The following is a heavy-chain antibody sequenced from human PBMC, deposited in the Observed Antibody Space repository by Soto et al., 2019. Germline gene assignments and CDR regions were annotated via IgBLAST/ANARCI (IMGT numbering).Heavy chain of an antibody. CDR3: AREVTGTTASLDY. CDR1: GFTFSSYS. D-gene: IGHD1-7*01. CDR2: ISSSSSYI. J-gene: IGHJ4*02. Sequence: GGSLRLSCAASGFTFSSYSMNWVRQAPGKGLEWVSSISSSSSYIYYAESVKGRFTISRDNAKNSLYLQMNSLRAEDTAVYYCAREVTGTTASLDYWGQGTLVTVSS. V-gene: IGHV3-21*01.